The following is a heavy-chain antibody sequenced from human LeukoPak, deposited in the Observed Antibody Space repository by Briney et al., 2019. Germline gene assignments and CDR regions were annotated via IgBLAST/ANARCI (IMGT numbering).Heavy chain of an antibody. D-gene: IGHD4-17*01. V-gene: IGHV4-59*12. CDR3: ARGTVTIDY. Sequence: KSSETLSLTCTVSGASISNYFWSWIRQPPGKGLEWIGYTYYSGSTNYNPSLKSRVTISVDTSKNQFSLKLSSVTAADTAVYYCARGTVTIDYWGQGTLVTVSS. CDR1: GASISNYF. J-gene: IGHJ4*02. CDR2: TYYSGST.